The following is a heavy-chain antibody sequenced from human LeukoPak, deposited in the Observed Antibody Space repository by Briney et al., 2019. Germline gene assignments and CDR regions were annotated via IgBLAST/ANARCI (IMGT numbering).Heavy chain of an antibody. V-gene: IGHV4-59*01. CDR2: IYFSGNT. Sequence: PSETLSLTCTVSGGSISSYYWSWIRQPPGKGLEWIGYIYFSGNTNYNPSLKSRVTISVDTSNNQFSLTLSSVTAADTAVYYCARGNTYYYDFDYWGQGTLVTVSS. CDR3: ARGNTYYYDFDY. J-gene: IGHJ4*02. CDR1: GGSISSYY. D-gene: IGHD3-10*01.